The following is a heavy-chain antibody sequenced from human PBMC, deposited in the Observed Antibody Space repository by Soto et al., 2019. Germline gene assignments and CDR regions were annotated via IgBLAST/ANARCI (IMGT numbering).Heavy chain of an antibody. J-gene: IGHJ3*02. Sequence: ASVKVSCKVSGYTLTELSMHWVRQAPGKGLEWMGGFDPEDGETIYAQKFQGRVTMTEDTSTDTAYMELSSLRSEDTAVYYCATMAVAAIADHAFDIWGQGTMVTVSS. V-gene: IGHV1-24*01. CDR3: ATMAVAAIADHAFDI. D-gene: IGHD6-19*01. CDR1: GYTLTELS. CDR2: FDPEDGET.